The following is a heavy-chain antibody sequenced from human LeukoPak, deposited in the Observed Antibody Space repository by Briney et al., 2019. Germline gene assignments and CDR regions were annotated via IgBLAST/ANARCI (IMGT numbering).Heavy chain of an antibody. CDR3: TRDTGTTGEVKFDP. Sequence: SETLSLTCTVSGGSISSYYWSWIRQPPGKGLEWIGYIYYSGSTNYNPSLKSRVTMSVDTSKSQFSLNLMSVTAADTAVYYCTRDTGTTGEVKFDPWGQGTLVTVSS. J-gene: IGHJ5*02. CDR2: IYYSGST. CDR1: GGSISSYY. V-gene: IGHV4-59*12. D-gene: IGHD4-17*01.